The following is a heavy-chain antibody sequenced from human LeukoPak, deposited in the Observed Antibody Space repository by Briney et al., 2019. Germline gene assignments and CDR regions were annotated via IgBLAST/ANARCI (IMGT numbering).Heavy chain of an antibody. Sequence: PSETLSLTCSVSGDSIISSPYYWVWVRQPPGKGLEWIASVYYGGSPHKIPSLKSRVTMSVDTSKNQFSLKLSSVTAADTAVYYCARGQSTILTGHVGWFDPWGQGTLVTVSS. J-gene: IGHJ5*02. CDR3: ARGQSTILTGHVGWFDP. CDR1: GDSIISSPYY. CDR2: VYYGGSP. V-gene: IGHV4-39*07. D-gene: IGHD3-9*01.